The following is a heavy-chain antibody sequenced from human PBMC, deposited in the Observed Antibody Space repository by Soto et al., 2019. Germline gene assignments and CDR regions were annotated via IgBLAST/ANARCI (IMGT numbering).Heavy chain of an antibody. J-gene: IGHJ5*02. CDR3: ARAVLSDGLRILKRRYWFDP. Sequence: PSETLSLTCTVSGGSISSGDYYWSWIRQPPGKGLEWIGYIYYSGSTYYNPSLKSRVTISVDTSKNQFPLKLSSVTAADTAVYYCARAVLSDGLRILKRRYWFDPWGQGTLVTVSS. CDR1: GGSISSGDYY. V-gene: IGHV4-30-4*01. CDR2: IYYSGST. D-gene: IGHD3-9*01.